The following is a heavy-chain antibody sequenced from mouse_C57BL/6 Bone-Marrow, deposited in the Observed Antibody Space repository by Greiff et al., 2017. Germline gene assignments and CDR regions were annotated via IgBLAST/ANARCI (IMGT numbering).Heavy chain of an antibody. CDR1: GYTFTSYT. J-gene: IGHJ3*01. V-gene: IGHV1-4*01. CDR2: INPSSGYT. Sequence: QVQLQQSGAELARPGASVKMSCKASGYTFTSYTMHWVKQRPGQGLEWIGYINPSSGYTKYNQKFKDKATLTADKSSSTAYMQLSSLTSEDSAVYYGASREDYDGSSPYWGQGTLVTVSA. D-gene: IGHD1-1*01. CDR3: ASREDYDGSSPY.